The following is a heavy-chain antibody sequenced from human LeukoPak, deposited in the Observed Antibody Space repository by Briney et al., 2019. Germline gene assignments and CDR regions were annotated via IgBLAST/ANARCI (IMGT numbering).Heavy chain of an antibody. V-gene: IGHV4-39*07. CDR1: GGSIKSSTYY. Sequence: PSETLSLTCTVSGGSIKSSTYYWGWIRQPPGKGLEWIGSIYYSGSTYYNPSLKSRVTISVDTSKNQFSLTVTSVTAADTAIYYCARNYESGYSIGPWGQGTLVTVSS. J-gene: IGHJ5*02. D-gene: IGHD3-3*01. CDR3: ARNYESGYSIGP. CDR2: IYYSGST.